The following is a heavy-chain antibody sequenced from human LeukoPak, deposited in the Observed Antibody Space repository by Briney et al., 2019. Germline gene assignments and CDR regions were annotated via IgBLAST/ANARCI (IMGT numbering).Heavy chain of an antibody. Sequence: ASVKVSCKASGYTFTGYYMHWVRQAPGQGLEWMGWINPNSGGTNYAQKFQGRVTMTRDTSISTAYMELSRLRSDDTAVYYCARAPDTTGTTFPYYYYYMDVWGKGTTVTVSS. D-gene: IGHD1-1*01. CDR2: INPNSGGT. V-gene: IGHV1-2*02. CDR1: GYTFTGYY. J-gene: IGHJ6*03. CDR3: ARAPDTTGTTFPYYYYYMDV.